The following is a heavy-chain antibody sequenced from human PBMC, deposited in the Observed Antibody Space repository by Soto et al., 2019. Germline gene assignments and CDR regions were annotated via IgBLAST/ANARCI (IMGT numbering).Heavy chain of an antibody. CDR1: GSSISSYY. V-gene: IGHV4-4*07. Sequence: SETLSLTCTVSGSSISSYYWSWIRQPAGKGLEWIERIGRIDISGSTNYNPSLKSRVTTSVDTSKNQFSLKLSSVTAADTAIYYCARGSGGYSGYDSQFDYWGQGTLVEVSS. J-gene: IGHJ4*02. D-gene: IGHD5-12*01. CDR2: IDISGST. CDR3: ARGSGGYSGYDSQFDY.